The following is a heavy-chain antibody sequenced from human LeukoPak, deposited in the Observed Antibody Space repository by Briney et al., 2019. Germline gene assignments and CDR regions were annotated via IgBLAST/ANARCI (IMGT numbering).Heavy chain of an antibody. Sequence: PSETLSLTCTVSGGSISSYYWSSIRQPPGKGLECIGYIYYSGSTNYTPSLKSRVTISVDTSKNQFSLKLSSVTAADTAVYYCARDTGLQYYYYYMDVWGKGTTVTVSS. V-gene: IGHV4-59*01. CDR2: IYYSGST. J-gene: IGHJ6*03. CDR3: ARDTGLQYYYYYMDV. CDR1: GGSISSYY. D-gene: IGHD4-11*01.